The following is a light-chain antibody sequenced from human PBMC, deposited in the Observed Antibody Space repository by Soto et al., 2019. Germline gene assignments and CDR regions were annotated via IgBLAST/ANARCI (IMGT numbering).Light chain of an antibody. Sequence: DIQMTQSPSTLSASVGDRVTITCRASQNIERWLAWYQQKPGKAPKLLLYDVSSLESGVPSRFSGSGSGTEFILTINGLQPDDFATYYCQQDYNYPWTFGQGTKVDIK. V-gene: IGKV1-5*01. CDR3: QQDYNYPWT. J-gene: IGKJ1*01. CDR2: DVS. CDR1: QNIERW.